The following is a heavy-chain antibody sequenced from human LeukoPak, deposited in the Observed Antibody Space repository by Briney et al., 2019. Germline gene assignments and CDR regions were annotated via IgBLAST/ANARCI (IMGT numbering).Heavy chain of an antibody. Sequence: GASVKVSCKASGYTFTSYDINWVRQATGQGLEWMGRMNPNSGNTGYAQKFQGRVTMTRNTSISTAYMELSSLRSEDTAVYYCARVSNYYDSSGYYEDAFDIWGQGTMVTVSS. CDR1: GYTFTSYD. CDR2: MNPNSGNT. J-gene: IGHJ3*02. V-gene: IGHV1-8*01. D-gene: IGHD3-22*01. CDR3: ARVSNYYDSSGYYEDAFDI.